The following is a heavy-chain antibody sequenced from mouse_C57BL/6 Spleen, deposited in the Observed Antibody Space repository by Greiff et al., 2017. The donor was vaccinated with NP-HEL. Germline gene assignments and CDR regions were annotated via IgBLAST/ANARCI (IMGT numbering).Heavy chain of an antibody. CDR1: GYTFTDYE. Sequence: VKLVESGAELVRPGASVTLSCKASGYTFTDYEMHWVKQTPVHGLEWIGAIDPETGGTAYNQKFKGKAILTADKSSSTAYMELRSLTSEDSAVYYCTREGLRRRAWFAYWGQGTLVTVSA. J-gene: IGHJ3*01. CDR2: IDPETGGT. V-gene: IGHV1-15*01. D-gene: IGHD2-4*01. CDR3: TREGLRRRAWFAY.